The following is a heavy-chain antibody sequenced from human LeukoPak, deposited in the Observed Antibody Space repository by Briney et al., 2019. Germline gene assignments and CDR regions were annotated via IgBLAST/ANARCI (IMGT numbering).Heavy chain of an antibody. CDR3: AKFLAYGSGLGGYYYYGMDV. D-gene: IGHD3-10*01. V-gene: IGHV3-30*18. Sequence: PGRSLRLSCAASGFTFSTFAMHWVRQVPGKGPEWVAVISYEGSNIYYADSVKGRFTISRDNSKNTLYLQMNSLRAEDTAVYYCAKFLAYGSGLGGYYYYGMDVWGQGTTVTVSS. CDR1: GFTFSTFA. CDR2: ISYEGSNI. J-gene: IGHJ6*02.